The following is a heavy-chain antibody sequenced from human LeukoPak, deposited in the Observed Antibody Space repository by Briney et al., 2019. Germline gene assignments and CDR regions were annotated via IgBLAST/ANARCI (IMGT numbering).Heavy chain of an antibody. CDR2: INHSGST. CDR1: GGSFSGYY. J-gene: IGHJ4*02. D-gene: IGHD2-2*01. CDR3: ARGGRYCSSTSCYFYFDY. V-gene: IGHV4-34*01. Sequence: SETLSLTCAVYGGSFSGYYWSWIRQPPGKGLEWIGEINHSGSTNYNPSLKSRVTISVDTSKNQFFLKLSSVTAADTAVYYCARGGRYCSSTSCYFYFDYWGQGTLVTVSS.